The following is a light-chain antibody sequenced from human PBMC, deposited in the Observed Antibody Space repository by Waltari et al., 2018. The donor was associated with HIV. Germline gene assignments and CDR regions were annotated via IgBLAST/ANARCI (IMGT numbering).Light chain of an antibody. V-gene: IGLV2-14*03. J-gene: IGLJ3*02. Sequence: QSALTQPASVSGSPGQSIPIPCTGTSSDVGGYNSVSWYQRHPGKAPKLIIYDVSNRPSGVSNRFSGSKSGNRASLTISGLQAEDEADYYCSSYTSSSTRVFGGGTTVTVL. CDR1: SSDVGGYNS. CDR2: DVS. CDR3: SSYTSSSTRV.